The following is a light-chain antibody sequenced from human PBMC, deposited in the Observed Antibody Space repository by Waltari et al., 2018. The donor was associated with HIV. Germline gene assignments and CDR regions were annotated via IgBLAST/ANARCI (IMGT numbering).Light chain of an antibody. J-gene: IGLJ2*01. Sequence: SYVLTQSPSVSVAPGKTARIPCGGNDIDSKVVHCYQQKPGQAPLLVIYDDSDRPSGMSERFSGSNSGNTATLTISRVEAGDEAAYYCQVWDSSSGVVFGGGTNLTVL. V-gene: IGLV3-21*04. CDR2: DDS. CDR3: QVWDSSSGVV. CDR1: DIDSKV.